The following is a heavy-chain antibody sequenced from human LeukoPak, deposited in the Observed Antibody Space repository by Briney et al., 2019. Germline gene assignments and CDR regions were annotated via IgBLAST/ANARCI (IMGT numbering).Heavy chain of an antibody. CDR2: ISWDGGST. J-gene: IGHJ6*03. CDR3: AKGGSYYYYYYMDV. V-gene: IGHV3-43D*03. Sequence: GGSLRLSCAASGFPLDDYDMHGVRQATRKGLEWVSLISWDGGSTYYADSVKGRFTISRDNSKNSLYLQMNSLRAEDTALYYCAKGGSYYYYYYMDVWGKGTTVTVSS. D-gene: IGHD1-26*01. CDR1: GFPLDDYD.